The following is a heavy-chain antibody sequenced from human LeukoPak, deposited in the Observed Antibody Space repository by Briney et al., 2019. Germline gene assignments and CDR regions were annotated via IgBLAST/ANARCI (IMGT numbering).Heavy chain of an antibody. J-gene: IGHJ4*02. CDR3: ARGSYSSSWKTFDY. D-gene: IGHD6-13*01. CDR1: GYSFTSYW. Sequence: PGESLKISCKGSGYSFTSYWIGWVRQAPGKGLEWVAFIRYDGSNKYYADSVKGRFTISRDNSKNTLYLQMNSLRAEDTAVYYCARGSYSSSWKTFDYWGQGTLVTVSS. V-gene: IGHV3-30*02. CDR2: IRYDGSNK.